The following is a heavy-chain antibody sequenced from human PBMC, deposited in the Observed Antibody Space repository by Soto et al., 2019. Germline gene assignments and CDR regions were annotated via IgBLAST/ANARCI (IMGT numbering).Heavy chain of an antibody. Sequence: GGSLRLSCVASTFTINTYSLNWVRQAPGKGLEWVSSITSGSSFIDYAESVKGRFTISRDNAKNTLYLQMNSLRADDTAVYFCAVGYSYGYDWRYYYYYGMDVWGQGTAVTVSS. CDR1: TFTINTYS. D-gene: IGHD5-18*01. J-gene: IGHJ6*02. CDR2: ITSGSSFI. CDR3: AVGYSYGYDWRYYYYYGMDV. V-gene: IGHV3-21*04.